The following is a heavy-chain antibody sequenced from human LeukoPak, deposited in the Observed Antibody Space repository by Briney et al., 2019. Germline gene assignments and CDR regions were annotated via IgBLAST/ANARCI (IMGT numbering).Heavy chain of an antibody. CDR1: GFTFSSYA. V-gene: IGHV3-64D*06. Sequence: GGSLRLSCSASGFTFSSYAMHWVRQAPGKGLEYVSAISSNGGSTYYADSVKGRFTISRDNSKNTLYLQMSSLRAEDTAVYYCVEGSSSGWYVPCYFDYWGQGTLVTVSS. CDR3: VEGSSSGWYVPCYFDY. CDR2: ISSNGGST. D-gene: IGHD6-19*01. J-gene: IGHJ4*02.